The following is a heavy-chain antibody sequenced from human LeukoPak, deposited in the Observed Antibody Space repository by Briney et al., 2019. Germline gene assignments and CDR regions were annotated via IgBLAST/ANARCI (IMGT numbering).Heavy chain of an antibody. J-gene: IGHJ5*02. Sequence: SETLSLTCTVSGGSISSYYWSWIRQPPGKGLEWIGYIYYSGSTNYNPSLKSRVTISVDTSKNQFSLKLSSVTAADTAVYYCAGDRCSGGSCYSVGPWFDPWGQGTLVTVSS. D-gene: IGHD2-15*01. CDR3: AGDRCSGGSCYSVGPWFDP. CDR2: IYYSGST. V-gene: IGHV4-59*01. CDR1: GGSISSYY.